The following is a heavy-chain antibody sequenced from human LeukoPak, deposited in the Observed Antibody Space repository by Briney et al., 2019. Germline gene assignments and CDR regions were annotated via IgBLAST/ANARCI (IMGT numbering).Heavy chain of an antibody. CDR2: ISNSGRTI. V-gene: IGHV3-48*03. D-gene: IGHD3-10*01. CDR3: AREAFQFGQYYFDY. J-gene: IGHJ4*02. Sequence: GGSLRLSCAASGFTFSSYEMNWVRQAPGKGLDWVSYISNSGRTIYYADSVKGRFTISRDNAKNTLYLQMTSLRAEDTALYYCAREAFQFGQYYFDYWGQGTPVTVSS. CDR1: GFTFSSYE.